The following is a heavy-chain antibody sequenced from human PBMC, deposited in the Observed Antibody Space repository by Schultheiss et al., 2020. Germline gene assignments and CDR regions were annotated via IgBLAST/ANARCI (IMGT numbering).Heavy chain of an antibody. J-gene: IGHJ4*02. D-gene: IGHD6-19*01. V-gene: IGHV3-30-3*02. CDR2: ISYDGSNK. CDR1: GFTFSRYA. CDR3: AKSQYSSGWYASVDY. Sequence: GGSLRLSCAASGFTFSRYAMHWVRQAPGKGLKWVAVISYDGSNKYHADSVKGRLTISRDNSKNTLYLQMNSLRAEDTAVYYCAKSQYSSGWYASVDYWGQGTLVTVSS.